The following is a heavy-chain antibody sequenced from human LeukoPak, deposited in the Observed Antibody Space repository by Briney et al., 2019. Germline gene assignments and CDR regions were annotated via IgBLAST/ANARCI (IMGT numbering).Heavy chain of an antibody. J-gene: IGHJ4*02. CDR2: LYYSGST. Sequence: SETLSLTCTVSGGSISSYYWSWIPQSPGKGLEWIGYLYYSGSTNYNPSLKSRVTISIDTSKNQFSLKLSSVTAADTAVYFCARHVFSGAIIDYWGQGTLVTVSS. V-gene: IGHV4-59*08. CDR1: GGSISSYY. D-gene: IGHD2-21*01. CDR3: ARHVFSGAIIDY.